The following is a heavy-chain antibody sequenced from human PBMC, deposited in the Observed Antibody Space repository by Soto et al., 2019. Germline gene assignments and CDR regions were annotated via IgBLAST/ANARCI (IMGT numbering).Heavy chain of an antibody. V-gene: IGHV4-4*02. CDR1: GFSISSHDW. J-gene: IGHJ4*02. CDR3: ETRDSGRFY. CDR2: SHQSGNT. Sequence: QVQLQESGPGLVKPSGTLSLTCAVSGFSISSHDWWTWVRQPPGKGLEWIGESHQSGNTNYNSSLESRVTIAVGKAKNQFSLKLTSVTVADTAVYYCETRDSGRFYWGQGTLVTVSS. D-gene: IGHD6-13*01.